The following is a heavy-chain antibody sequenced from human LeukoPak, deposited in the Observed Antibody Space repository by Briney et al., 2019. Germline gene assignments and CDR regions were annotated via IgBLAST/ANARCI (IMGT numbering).Heavy chain of an antibody. Sequence: SETLSLTCTVSGYSISSGYYWGWNRQPPGKGLEWIGSIYHSGSTYYNPSLKSRVTISVDTSKNQFSLKLSSVTAADTAVYYCASWNGSLDEDYWGQGTLVTVSS. CDR1: GYSISSGYY. CDR2: IYHSGST. D-gene: IGHD3-3*01. V-gene: IGHV4-38-2*02. CDR3: ASWNGSLDEDY. J-gene: IGHJ4*02.